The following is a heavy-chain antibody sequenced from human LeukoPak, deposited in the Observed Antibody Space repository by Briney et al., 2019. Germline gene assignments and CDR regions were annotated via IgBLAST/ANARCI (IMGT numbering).Heavy chain of an antibody. CDR1: GYTFTGYY. CDR3: ARGARGSADY. D-gene: IGHD3-10*01. CDR2: INPKRGDT. Sequence: ASVKVSCKASGYTFTGYYMHWVRQAPGQGLEWMGWINPKRGDTNYAQKFQGRVTMTRNTSISTAYMELSSLRSEDTAVYYCARGARGSADYWGQGTLVTVSS. V-gene: IGHV1-2*02. J-gene: IGHJ4*02.